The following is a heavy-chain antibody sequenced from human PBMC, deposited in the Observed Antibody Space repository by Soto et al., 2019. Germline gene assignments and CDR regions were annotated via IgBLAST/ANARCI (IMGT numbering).Heavy chain of an antibody. J-gene: IGHJ6*02. D-gene: IGHD2-21*01. V-gene: IGHV3-33*01. CDR3: ARGVVGGMDV. CDR2: IRYDGSNK. Sequence: QVQLVESGGGVVQPGRSLRLSCAASGFTFSSDGMHWVRQAPVKGLEWVAVIRYDGSNKYYADSVKGRFTISIDNSKNTPYLQLKSQRAEETAVYYSARGVVGGMDVWGQGTPVTVSS. CDR1: GFTFSSDG.